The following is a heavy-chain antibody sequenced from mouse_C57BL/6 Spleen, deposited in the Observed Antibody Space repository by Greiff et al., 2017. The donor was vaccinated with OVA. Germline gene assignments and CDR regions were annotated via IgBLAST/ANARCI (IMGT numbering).Heavy chain of an antibody. CDR3: TRGDYGSSYHFDY. V-gene: IGHV1-15*01. D-gene: IGHD1-1*01. CDR2: IDPETGGT. CDR1: GYTFTDYE. Sequence: VKLQESGAELVRPGASVTLSCKASGYTFTDYEMHWVKQTPVHGLEWIGAIDPETGGTAYNQKFKGKAILTADKSSSTAYMELRSLTSEDSAVYYCTRGDYGSSYHFDYWGQGTTLTVSS. J-gene: IGHJ2*01.